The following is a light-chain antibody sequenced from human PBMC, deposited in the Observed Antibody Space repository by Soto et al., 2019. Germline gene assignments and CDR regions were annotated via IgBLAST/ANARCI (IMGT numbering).Light chain of an antibody. CDR3: QQSKSFPLT. J-gene: IGKJ4*01. Sequence: DIPMTQSPSSVSASVGDRVTITCRASQDISRWLTWYQQKPGKAPKVLIYIASRLQSGVPSRFSGSESGTNFSLTISSLQPEDFASYYCQQSKSFPLTFGGGTKVEIK. V-gene: IGKV1-12*01. CDR2: IAS. CDR1: QDISRW.